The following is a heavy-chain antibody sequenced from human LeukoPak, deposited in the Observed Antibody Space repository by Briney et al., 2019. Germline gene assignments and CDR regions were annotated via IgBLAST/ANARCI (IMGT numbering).Heavy chain of an antibody. CDR1: GFTVSSSY. CDR3: ARDDYSYYYYGMDV. D-gene: IGHD4-11*01. CDR2: IYSGVTT. Sequence: PGGSLRLSCAASGFTVSSSYMSWVRQAPGKGLEWVSVIYSGVTTYYADSVKGRFTISRDNSKNTLYLQMNSLRAEDTAVYYCARDDYSYYYYGMDVWGQGTTVTVSS. J-gene: IGHJ6*02. V-gene: IGHV3-53*01.